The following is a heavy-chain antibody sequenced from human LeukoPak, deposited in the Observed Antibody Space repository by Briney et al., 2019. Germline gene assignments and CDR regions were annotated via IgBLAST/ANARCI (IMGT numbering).Heavy chain of an antibody. D-gene: IGHD3-3*01. CDR1: GYTFTRHY. CDR3: ARDHGDISSPTYGMDV. Sequence: GASVKVSCKASGYTFTRHYMNWVRQTPGQGLEWMGKINPSGGSTSYAQKFQGRVTMTRDTSTSTVYMELSSLRSEDTAVYYCARDHGDISSPTYGMDVWGQGTTVTVSS. CDR2: INPSGGST. J-gene: IGHJ6*02. V-gene: IGHV1-46*01.